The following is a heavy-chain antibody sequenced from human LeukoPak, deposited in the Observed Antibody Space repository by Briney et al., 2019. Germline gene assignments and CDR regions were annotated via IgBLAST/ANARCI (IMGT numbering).Heavy chain of an antibody. CDR2: IKQDGSEK. V-gene: IGHV3-7*01. Sequence: GGSLRLSCAASGFTFSSYWMSWVRQAPGKGLEWVANIKQDGSEKYYVDSVKGRFTISRDNAKNSLYLQMNSLRAEDTAVYYCARARAVLLRFGESTYYFDYWGQGTLVTVSS. CDR1: GFTFSSYW. D-gene: IGHD3-10*01. CDR3: ARARAVLLRFGESTYYFDY. J-gene: IGHJ4*02.